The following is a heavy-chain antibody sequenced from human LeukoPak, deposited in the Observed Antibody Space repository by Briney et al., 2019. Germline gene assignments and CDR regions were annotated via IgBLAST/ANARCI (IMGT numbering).Heavy chain of an antibody. CDR3: AIGGGGGTDPNPFDY. J-gene: IGHJ4*02. CDR2: ISGSGGST. Sequence: PGGSLRLSCAASGFTFSSYAMSWVRQAPGKGLEWVSAISGSGGSTYYADSVKGRFTISRDNSKNTLYLQMNSLRAEDTAVYYCAIGGGGGTDPNPFDYWGQGTLVTVSS. D-gene: IGHD2-15*01. V-gene: IGHV3-23*01. CDR1: GFTFSSYA.